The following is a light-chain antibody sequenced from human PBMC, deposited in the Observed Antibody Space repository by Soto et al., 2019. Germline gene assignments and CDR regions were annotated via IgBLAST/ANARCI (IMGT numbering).Light chain of an antibody. CDR3: QQYGSSPPLT. CDR1: QSVTSSY. V-gene: IGKV3-20*01. CDR2: GAS. Sequence: EIVLTQSPGTQSLSPGERATLSCRASQSVTSSYLAWYQQKPGQAPRLLIYGASSRATGIPDRFSGSGSGTDFTLTISRLEPEDFALYYCQQYGSSPPLTCGGGTKVEIK. J-gene: IGKJ4*01.